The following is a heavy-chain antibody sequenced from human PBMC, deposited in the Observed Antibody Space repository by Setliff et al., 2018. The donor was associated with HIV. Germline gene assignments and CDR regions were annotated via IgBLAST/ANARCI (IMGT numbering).Heavy chain of an antibody. CDR3: ARAPGPYGDYNWFDP. V-gene: IGHV4-34*01. Sequence: SETLSLTCAVYGGSFSGYYWSWIRQSPGKGLEWIGEINHSGSINYNPSLKSRVAISVATSKNQFSLKLTSVTAADTAVYCCARAPGPYGDYNWFDPWGQGALVTVSS. J-gene: IGHJ5*02. CDR2: INHSGSI. CDR1: GGSFSGYY. D-gene: IGHD4-17*01.